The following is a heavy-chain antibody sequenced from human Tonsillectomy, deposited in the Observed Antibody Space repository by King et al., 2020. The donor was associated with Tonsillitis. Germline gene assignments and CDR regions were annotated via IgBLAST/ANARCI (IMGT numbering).Heavy chain of an antibody. D-gene: IGHD1-26*01. Sequence: VQLVESGGGLVKPGGSLRLSCAASGFTFSTYSMNWVCQAPGKGLEWVSSISSDSSYIFYADSVKGRFTISRDNAKNSLYLQMNRLRAEDTAVYYCARDQVGATDFDYWGQGTLVTVSS. CDR3: ARDQVGATDFDY. V-gene: IGHV3-21*06. J-gene: IGHJ4*02. CDR1: GFTFSTYS. CDR2: ISSDSSYI.